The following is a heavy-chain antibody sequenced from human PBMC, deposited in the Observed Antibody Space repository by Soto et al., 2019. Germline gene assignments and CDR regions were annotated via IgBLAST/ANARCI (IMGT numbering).Heavy chain of an antibody. CDR3: ARGNKMDY. V-gene: IGHV3-48*03. J-gene: IGHJ4*02. D-gene: IGHD1-1*01. CDR2: ISSSGSTI. Sequence: EVQLVESGGGLVQPRGSLRLSCAASGFIFSSYEMNWVRQAPGKGLEWVSYISSSGSTIYYADSVQGRFTISRDNAKYSLYLQMNSLRADDTAVYYCARGNKMDYWGQGTLVTVSS. CDR1: GFIFSSYE.